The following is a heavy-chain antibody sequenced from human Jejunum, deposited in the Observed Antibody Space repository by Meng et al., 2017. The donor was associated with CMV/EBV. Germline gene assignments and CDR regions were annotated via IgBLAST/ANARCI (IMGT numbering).Heavy chain of an antibody. J-gene: IGHJ4*02. V-gene: IGHV1-2*02. CDR3: AKDGGSYLDYYFDY. Sequence: SEYAFTDYYMQWVRQAPGQRLGWMGWINPNTGDTNYAQKFQGRVTMTRDMSINTVYMELTRLRSDDTAVYYCAKDGGSYLDYYFDYWGQGTLVTVSS. D-gene: IGHD1-26*01. CDR2: INPNTGDT. CDR1: EYAFTDYY.